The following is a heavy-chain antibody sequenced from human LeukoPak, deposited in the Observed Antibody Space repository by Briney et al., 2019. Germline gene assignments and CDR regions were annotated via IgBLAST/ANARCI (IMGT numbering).Heavy chain of an antibody. Sequence: GRSLRLSCAASGFTFSSYGMHWVRQAPGKGLEWVAVISYDGSNKYYADSVKGRFTISRDNSKNTLYLQMNSLRAEDTAVYYCARGGSNYYDSSGPEDYWGQGTLVTVSS. J-gene: IGHJ4*02. CDR1: GFTFSSYG. CDR3: ARGGSNYYDSSGPEDY. CDR2: ISYDGSNK. V-gene: IGHV3-30*19. D-gene: IGHD3-22*01.